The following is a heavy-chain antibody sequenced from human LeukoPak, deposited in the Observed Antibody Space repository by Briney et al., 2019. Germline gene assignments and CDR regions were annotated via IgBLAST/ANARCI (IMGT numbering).Heavy chain of an antibody. D-gene: IGHD3-3*01. CDR3: ARGTDFWSGYYFDY. V-gene: IGHV4-61*08. CDR1: GGSISIGGYY. J-gene: IGHJ4*02. Sequence: PSQTLSLTCAVSGGSISIGGYYWSWIRQPPGKGLEWIGYIYYSGSTNYNPSLKSRVTISVDTSKNQFSLKLSSVTAADTAVYYCARGTDFWSGYYFDYWGQGTLVTVSS. CDR2: IYYSGST.